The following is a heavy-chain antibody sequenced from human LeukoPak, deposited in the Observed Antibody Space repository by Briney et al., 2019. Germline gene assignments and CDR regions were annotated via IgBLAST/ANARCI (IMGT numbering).Heavy chain of an antibody. CDR1: GGSVSRVSSY. Sequence: SETLSLTCTVSGGSVSRVSSYWRWVRQPAGKGLVWIESFYYSGNTYYNPSLKSRVTISVDTSKNQFSLNLSSVTAAGTAVYYCARPDKYDFWFDPWGQGTLVTVSS. CDR2: FYYSGNT. J-gene: IGHJ5*02. V-gene: IGHV4-39*01. D-gene: IGHD3-3*01. CDR3: ARPDKYDFWFDP.